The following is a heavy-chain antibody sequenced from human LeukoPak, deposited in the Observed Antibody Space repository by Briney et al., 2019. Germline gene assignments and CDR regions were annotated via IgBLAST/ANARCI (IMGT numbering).Heavy chain of an antibody. CDR2: INHSGST. CDR1: GGSFSGYY. D-gene: IGHD1-26*01. J-gene: IGHJ4*02. CDR3: ARGLGAVPFDY. Sequence: SETLSLTCAVYGGSFSGYYWSWIRQPPGKGLEWIGEINHSGSTNYNPSLKSRVTISVDTSKSQFSLKLSSVTAADTAVYYCARGLGAVPFDYWGQGTLVTVSS. V-gene: IGHV4-34*01.